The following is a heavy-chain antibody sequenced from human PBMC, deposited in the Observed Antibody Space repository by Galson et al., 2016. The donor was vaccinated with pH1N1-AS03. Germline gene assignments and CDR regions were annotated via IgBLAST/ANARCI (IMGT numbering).Heavy chain of an antibody. CDR2: LGSGGDT. CDR1: AFPLRNYA. CDR3: TQGEGGGPDDD. V-gene: IGHV3-23*01. J-gene: IGHJ4*02. Sequence: SLRLSCAASAFPLRNYALRWVRQAPGKGLEWVSTLGSGGDTHYADSVKGRFTIPRDKSKNTMYLQMNSLRAEDTAIYYCTQGEGGGPDDDWGQGTLV. D-gene: IGHD3-16*01.